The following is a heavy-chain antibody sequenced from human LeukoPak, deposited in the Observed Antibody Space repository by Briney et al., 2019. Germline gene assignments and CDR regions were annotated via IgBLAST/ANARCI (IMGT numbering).Heavy chain of an antibody. V-gene: IGHV4-31*03. Sequence: SDTLSLTCTLSGGPISSGGYYWSWIRQHPGKGLEWIGYIYYSGSTYYNPSLKSRVTISVDTSKNQFSLKLSSVTAADTAVYYCARGRQRDDAFDIWGQGTMVTVSS. J-gene: IGHJ3*02. D-gene: IGHD2-2*01. CDR1: GGPISSGGYY. CDR2: IYYSGST. CDR3: ARGRQRDDAFDI.